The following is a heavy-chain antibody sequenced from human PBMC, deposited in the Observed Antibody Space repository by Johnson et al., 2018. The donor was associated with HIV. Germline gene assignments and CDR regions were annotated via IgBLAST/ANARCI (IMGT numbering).Heavy chain of an antibody. D-gene: IGHD2-15*01. Sequence: VQLVESGGGVLRPGGSLRLSCEGFKFIFGDHGLSWVRQVPGKGLEWVSGIDWNGRRTAYADSVKGRCTISRDNDRTSLYLQMNNLRVGETAFYCCVRRDIGSLGFDLWGQGTMVIVAS. CDR1: KFIFGDHG. CDR3: VRRDIGSLGFDL. CDR2: IDWNGRRT. J-gene: IGHJ3*01. V-gene: IGHV3-20*04.